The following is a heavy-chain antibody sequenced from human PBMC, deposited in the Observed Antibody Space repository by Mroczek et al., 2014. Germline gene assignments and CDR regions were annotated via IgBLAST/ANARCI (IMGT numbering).Heavy chain of an antibody. D-gene: IGHD3/OR15-3a*01. J-gene: IGHJ6*03. CDR2: INHSGST. Sequence: QVQLQQWGGRTVEAFRRPCPSPALSMVGPSVVTTGAGSASPHGKGLEWIGEINHSGSTNYNPSLKSRVTISVDTSKNQFSLKLSSVTAADTAVYYCARGRRVLDRLGYYYYYYMDVWGKGTTVTVSS. CDR1: VGPSVVTT. CDR3: ARGRRVLDRLGYYYYYYMDV. V-gene: IGHV4-34*01.